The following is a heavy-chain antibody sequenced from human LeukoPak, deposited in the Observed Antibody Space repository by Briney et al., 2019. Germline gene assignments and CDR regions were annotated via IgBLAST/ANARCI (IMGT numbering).Heavy chain of an antibody. J-gene: IGHJ4*02. CDR1: GFTFSSYW. CDR2: IDSDGSST. V-gene: IGHV3-74*01. D-gene: IGHD2-8*01. Sequence: GGSLRLSCAASGFTFSSYWMHWVRRAPGKGLVWVSRIDSDGSSTNYADSVKSRFTTTRNNTKNTLYLQMNSLRAEDTAVYYCVRALMGTEDYWGQGTLVTVSS. CDR3: VRALMGTEDY.